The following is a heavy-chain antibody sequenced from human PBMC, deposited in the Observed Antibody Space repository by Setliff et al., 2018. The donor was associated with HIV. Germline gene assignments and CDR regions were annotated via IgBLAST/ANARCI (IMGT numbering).Heavy chain of an antibody. J-gene: IGHJ4*02. CDR2: ISWDGGST. Sequence: GGSLRLSCAASGFTFDDYAMHWVRQAPGKGLEWVSLISWDGGSTYYADSVKGRFTISRDNSKNSLFLQMSSLRAEDTAVYYCVRGTLDFWGQGNLVTVSS. CDR3: VRGTLDF. CDR1: GFTFDDYA. V-gene: IGHV3-43D*04.